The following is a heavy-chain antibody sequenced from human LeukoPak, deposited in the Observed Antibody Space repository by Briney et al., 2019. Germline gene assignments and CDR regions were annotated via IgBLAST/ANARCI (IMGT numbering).Heavy chain of an antibody. D-gene: IGHD6-13*01. Sequence: SETLSLTCTVSGGSISSYYWSWIRQPPGKGLEWIGYIYYSGSTNYNPSLKSRVTISVDTSKNLFSLKLSSVTAADTAVYYCARVDGYSSSWYVDYWGQGTLVTVSS. CDR2: IYYSGST. CDR1: GGSISSYY. J-gene: IGHJ4*02. V-gene: IGHV4-59*01. CDR3: ARVDGYSSSWYVDY.